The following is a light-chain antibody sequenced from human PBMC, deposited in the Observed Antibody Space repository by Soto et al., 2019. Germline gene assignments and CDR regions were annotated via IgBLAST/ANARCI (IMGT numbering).Light chain of an antibody. CDR1: QSVRNSF. J-gene: IGKJ2*01. Sequence: EVVLTQSPGTLPLSPGERATLSCRASQSVRNSFLAWYQQKPGQAPSLLIYVASSRATGIPARFSGSGSGTDFTLTISRLEPEDFAVYYCQHYGNSPRTFGQGTKLEIK. V-gene: IGKV3-20*01. CDR3: QHYGNSPRT. CDR2: VAS.